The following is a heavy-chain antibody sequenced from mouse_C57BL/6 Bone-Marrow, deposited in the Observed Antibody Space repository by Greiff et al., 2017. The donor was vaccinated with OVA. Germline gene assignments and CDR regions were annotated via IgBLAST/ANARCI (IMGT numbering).Heavy chain of an antibody. CDR3: ARSAFMDY. Sequence: EVQLQQSGPELVKPGASVKISCKASGYSFTGYYMNWVKQSPEKSLEWIGEINPSTGGTTYNQKFKAKATLTVDKSSSTAYMQLKSLTSEDSAVYYCARSAFMDYWGQGTSVTVSS. V-gene: IGHV1-42*01. J-gene: IGHJ4*01. CDR2: INPSTGGT. CDR1: GYSFTGYY.